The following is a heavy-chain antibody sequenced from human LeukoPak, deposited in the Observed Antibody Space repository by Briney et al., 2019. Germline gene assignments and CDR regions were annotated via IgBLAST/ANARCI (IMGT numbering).Heavy chain of an antibody. V-gene: IGHV1-18*01. D-gene: IGHD6-19*01. CDR3: ARDLTSNVAVTEYHYYAMDV. Sequence: ASVSVSYTASEFSFTIYGMSWVRQAPGQGLEWMGWISAYNGSTKYTQKLQGRVTMTTDTSTGTAYMELRSLRPDDTAVYYCARDLTSNVAVTEYHYYAMDVWGQGTTVTVSS. J-gene: IGHJ6*02. CDR2: ISAYNGST. CDR1: EFSFTIYG.